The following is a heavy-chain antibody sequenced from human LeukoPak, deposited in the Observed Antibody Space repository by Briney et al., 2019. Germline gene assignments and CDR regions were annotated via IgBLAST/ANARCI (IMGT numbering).Heavy chain of an antibody. V-gene: IGHV1-24*01. CDR3: ATDAVVANYYGGGY. J-gene: IGHJ4*02. D-gene: IGHD3-22*01. CDR1: GYTLTELS. CDR2: FDPEDGET. Sequence: GASVKVSCKVSGYTLTELSMHWVRQAPGKRLEGMGGFDPEDGETIYAQKFQGRVTMTEDTSTDTAYMELRSLRSEDTAVYYCATDAVVANYYGGGYWGEGTLVTVSS.